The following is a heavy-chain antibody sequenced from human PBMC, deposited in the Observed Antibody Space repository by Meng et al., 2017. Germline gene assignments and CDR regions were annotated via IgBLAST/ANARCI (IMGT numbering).Heavy chain of an antibody. Sequence: KAPGKGLEWVGRIERKSDGGTIYYAAPVKGKFIISRDDSKNTLYLQMDSLINEDTAVYFCATGAAAADHWGQGTLVTVSS. V-gene: IGHV3-15*04. CDR2: IERKSDGGTI. D-gene: IGHD6-13*01. CDR3: ATGAAAADH. J-gene: IGHJ4*02.